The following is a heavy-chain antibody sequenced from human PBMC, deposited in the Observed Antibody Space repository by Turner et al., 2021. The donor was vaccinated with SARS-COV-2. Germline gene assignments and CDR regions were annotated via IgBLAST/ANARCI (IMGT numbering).Heavy chain of an antibody. CDR3: ARQAAGQGLDY. D-gene: IGHD3-10*01. J-gene: IGHJ4*02. CDR1: GGSISSSSYF. V-gene: IGHV4-39*01. Sequence: QVQLQESGPGLVKPSETLSLTCTVSGGSISSSSYFWGWIRQPPTKELEWIGSIYYSGTTYYNPSLKSRVSLSIDPSKNQFSLNLTSFTAADTALFYCARQAAGQGLDYWGRGILVTVSS. CDR2: IYYSGTT.